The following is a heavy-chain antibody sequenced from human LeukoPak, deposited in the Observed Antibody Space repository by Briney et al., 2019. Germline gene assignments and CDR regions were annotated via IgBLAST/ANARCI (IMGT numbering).Heavy chain of an antibody. CDR1: GFTFSSYG. CDR3: ARRFGY. CDR2: IWYDGRNK. J-gene: IGHJ4*02. V-gene: IGHV3-33*01. Sequence: QPGRSLRLSCAASGFTFSSYGMHWVRQAPGKGLEWVAVIWYDGRNKYYADSVKGRFTVSRDNSKNTLYLQMNSLGAEDTAVYYCARRFGYWGQGTLVTVSS.